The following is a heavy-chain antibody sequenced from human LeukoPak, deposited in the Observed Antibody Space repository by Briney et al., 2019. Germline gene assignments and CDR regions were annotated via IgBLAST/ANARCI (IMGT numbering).Heavy chain of an antibody. CDR2: ISYDGSNK. J-gene: IGHJ5*01. D-gene: IGHD3-16*01. CDR1: GFTFSSYG. Sequence: GGSLRLSCAASGFTFSSYGMHWVRQAPGKGLEWVAVISYDGSNKYYADSVKGRFTISRDNSKNTLYLQMNSLRAEDTAVYYCAREGDLMGATMDSWGQGTLVIVSS. V-gene: IGHV3-30*03. CDR3: AREGDLMGATMDS.